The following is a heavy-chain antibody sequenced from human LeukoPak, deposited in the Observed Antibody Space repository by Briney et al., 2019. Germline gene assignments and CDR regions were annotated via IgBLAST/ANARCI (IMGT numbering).Heavy chain of an antibody. CDR1: GGSFSGYY. V-gene: IGHV4-34*01. D-gene: IGHD6-13*01. Sequence: SETLSLTCAVYGGSFSGYYWTWIRQTPEKGLEWIGEMNPSGSTSYNPSLKSRVTISVDTSKNQFSLKLSSVTAADTAVYYCARELAAAANWFDPWGQGTLVTVSS. CDR2: MNPSGST. J-gene: IGHJ5*02. CDR3: ARELAAAANWFDP.